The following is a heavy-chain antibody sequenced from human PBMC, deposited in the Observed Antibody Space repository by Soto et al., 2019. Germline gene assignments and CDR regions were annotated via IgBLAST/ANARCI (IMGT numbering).Heavy chain of an antibody. CDR3: AKGMYYYDSSGYRLFGY. CDR1: GFTFRNYA. Sequence: GGSLRLSCAASGFTFRNYAMNWVRQAPGQGLEWVSGISVSGGTTYYADSVKGRFTVSRDNSKITVYLQMNSLRAEDTAVYFCAKGMYYYDSSGYRLFGYWGQGTLVTVSS. J-gene: IGHJ4*02. V-gene: IGHV3-23*01. D-gene: IGHD3-22*01. CDR2: ISVSGGTT.